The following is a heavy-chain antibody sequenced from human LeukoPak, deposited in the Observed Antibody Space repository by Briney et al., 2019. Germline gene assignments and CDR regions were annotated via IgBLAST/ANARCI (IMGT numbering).Heavy chain of an antibody. CDR1: GFTFSSYA. CDR2: ISGSGGST. V-gene: IGHV3-23*01. D-gene: IGHD6-19*01. CDR3: AKATPKSIAVAGRPQAHY. J-gene: IGHJ4*02. Sequence: GGSLRLSCAASGFTFSSYAMNWVRQAPGKGLEWVSAISGSGGSTYYAASVKGRFTIPRDNSKNTLYLQMNSLRAEDTAVYYCAKATPKSIAVAGRPQAHYWGQGTLVTVSS.